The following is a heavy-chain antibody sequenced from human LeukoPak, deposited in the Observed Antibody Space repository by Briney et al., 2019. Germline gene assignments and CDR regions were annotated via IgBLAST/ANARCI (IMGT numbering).Heavy chain of an antibody. Sequence: GASVKVSCKASGYTFTSYGISWVRQAPGQGLEWMGWISANNGNTNYAQKFQGRVTMTTDTSTSTAYMELRSLRSDDTAVYYCAITRGGNSGLLFDYWGQGTLVTVSS. D-gene: IGHD4-23*01. V-gene: IGHV1-18*01. CDR2: ISANNGNT. CDR3: AITRGGNSGLLFDY. J-gene: IGHJ4*02. CDR1: GYTFTSYG.